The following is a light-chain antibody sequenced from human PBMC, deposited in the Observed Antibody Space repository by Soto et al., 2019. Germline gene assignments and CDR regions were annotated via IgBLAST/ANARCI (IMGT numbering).Light chain of an antibody. CDR3: QQYDNLPRT. CDR2: DAS. CDR1: QDISNY. V-gene: IGKV1-33*01. Sequence: DIQMTQSPSSLSASVRDRVTITCQASQDISNYLNWYQQKPGKAPKLLIYDASNLETGVPSRFSGSGSGTDFTFTISSLQPEDIATYYCQQYDNLPRTFGGGTKVDIK. J-gene: IGKJ4*01.